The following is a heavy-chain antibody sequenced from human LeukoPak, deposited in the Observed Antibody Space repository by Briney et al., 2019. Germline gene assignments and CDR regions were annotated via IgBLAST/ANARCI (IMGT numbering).Heavy chain of an antibody. D-gene: IGHD6-19*01. V-gene: IGHV4-34*01. CDR3: ARVVGQWLVRFDY. CDR2: INHSGST. J-gene: IGHJ4*02. Sequence: SETLSLTCAVYGGSFSGYYWSWIRQPPGKGLEWIGEINHSGSTNYSPSLKSRVTISVDTSKNQFSLKLGSVTAADTAVYYCARVVGQWLVRFDYWGQGTLVTVSS. CDR1: GGSFSGYY.